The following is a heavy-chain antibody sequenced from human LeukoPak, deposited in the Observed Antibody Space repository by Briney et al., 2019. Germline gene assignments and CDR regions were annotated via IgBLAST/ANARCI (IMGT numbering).Heavy chain of an antibody. V-gene: IGHV1-2*02. D-gene: IGHD3-22*01. CDR1: GYTFTGYY. Sequence: ASVKVSCKASGYTFTGYYMHWVRQAPGQGLEWMGWINPNSGGTNYAQKFQGRVTMTRDTSISTADMELSRRRSDDTAVYYCARESDSSGYYYPDIWGQGTMVTVSS. CDR3: ARESDSSGYYYPDI. J-gene: IGHJ3*02. CDR2: INPNSGGT.